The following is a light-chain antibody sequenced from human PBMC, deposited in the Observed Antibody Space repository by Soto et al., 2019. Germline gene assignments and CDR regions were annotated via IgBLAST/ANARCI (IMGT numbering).Light chain of an antibody. CDR1: QSVSIN. CDR3: QQYNNWPPIT. Sequence: ETVMTQSPATLSVSPGEGATLSCRASQSVSINLAWFQQKPGQAPRLLIYGASTRATGIPARFSGSGSGTEFTLTISSLQSEDFAVYYCQQYNNWPPITFGQGTRLEIK. CDR2: GAS. J-gene: IGKJ5*01. V-gene: IGKV3-15*01.